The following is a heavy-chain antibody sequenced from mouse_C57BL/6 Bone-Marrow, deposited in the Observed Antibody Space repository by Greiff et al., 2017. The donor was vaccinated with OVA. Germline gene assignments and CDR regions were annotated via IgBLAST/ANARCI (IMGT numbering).Heavy chain of an antibody. CDR2: IDPANGNT. J-gene: IGHJ4*01. CDR1: GFNIKNTY. CDR3: AAHYSNYLYCAMDY. Sequence: VQLQQPVAELVRPGASVKLSCTASGFNIKNTYMHWVKQRPEQGLAWIGRIDPANGNTNSAPQFQGKATITADTSSNTAYLQLSSLTSEDTAIYYCAAHYSNYLYCAMDYWGPGTSVTVSS. V-gene: IGHV14-3*01. D-gene: IGHD2-5*01.